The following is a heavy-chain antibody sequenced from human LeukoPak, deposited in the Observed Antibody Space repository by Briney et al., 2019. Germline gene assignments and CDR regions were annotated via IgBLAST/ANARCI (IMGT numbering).Heavy chain of an antibody. V-gene: IGHV4-59*01. D-gene: IGHD3-22*01. Sequence: SETLSLTCTVSGGSISSYYWSWIRQPPGKGLGWIGYIYYSGSTNYNPSLKSRVTISVDMSKNQFSLKLTSVTAADTAVYYCARDDSNYYDSSGFDYWGQGTLVPVSS. CDR2: IYYSGST. CDR1: GGSISSYY. J-gene: IGHJ4*02. CDR3: ARDDSNYYDSSGFDY.